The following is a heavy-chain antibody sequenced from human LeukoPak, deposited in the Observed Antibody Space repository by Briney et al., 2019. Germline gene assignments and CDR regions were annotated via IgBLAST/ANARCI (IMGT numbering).Heavy chain of an antibody. J-gene: IGHJ5*02. V-gene: IGHV4-59*01. Sequence: PSETLSLTCTVSGDSISTYHWSWVRQSPEKGLEWIGYIYNGGLTSYNPSLKGQVTISVDTSKAQFSLNLYSVTAADTAVYFCARDRRHSYGAYFDPWGQGILVTVSS. D-gene: IGHD5-18*01. CDR2: IYNGGLT. CDR3: ARDRRHSYGAYFDP. CDR1: GDSISTYH.